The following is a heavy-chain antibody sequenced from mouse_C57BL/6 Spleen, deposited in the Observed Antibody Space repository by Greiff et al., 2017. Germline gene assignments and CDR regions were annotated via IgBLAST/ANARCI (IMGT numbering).Heavy chain of an antibody. CDR2: INPGSGGT. Sequence: QVQLQQSGAELVRPGTSVKVSCKASGYAFTNYLIEWVKQRPGQGLEWIGVINPGSGGTNYNEKFKGKATLTADKSSSTAYMQLSSLTSEDSAVYFCARRGGYHYAMDYWGQGTSVTVSS. V-gene: IGHV1-54*01. J-gene: IGHJ4*01. CDR1: GYAFTNYL. D-gene: IGHD2-2*01. CDR3: ARRGGYHYAMDY.